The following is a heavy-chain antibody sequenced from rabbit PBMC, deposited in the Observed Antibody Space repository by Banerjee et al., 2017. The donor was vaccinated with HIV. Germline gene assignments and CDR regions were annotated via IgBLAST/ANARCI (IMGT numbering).Heavy chain of an antibody. J-gene: IGHJ4*01. CDR3: ARDAGYANFML. V-gene: IGHV1S40*01. D-gene: IGHD6-1*01. CDR2: INTSSGNI. Sequence: QSLQESGGGLFQPGGSLALTCKASGFSLSNNYVMCWVRQAPGKGLEWIGCINTSSGNIVYASWAKGRFTISKTSSTTVTLQMTSLTAADTATYFCARDAGYANFMLWGQGTLVTVS. CDR1: GFSLSNNYV.